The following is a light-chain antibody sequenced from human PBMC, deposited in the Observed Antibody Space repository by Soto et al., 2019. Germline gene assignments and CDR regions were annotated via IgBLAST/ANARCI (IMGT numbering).Light chain of an antibody. CDR1: QSVSSNY. CDR2: AAS. J-gene: IGKJ4*01. CDR3: QRYGSSLPLT. Sequence: EVGWAQSPGTLSLSPGERATLSCRASQSVSSNYLAWYQQRPGQPPRLLIYAASTRATGIPNRFSGSGSGTDFTLTISRLEPEDFAVYYCQRYGSSLPLTFGGGTKVEIK. V-gene: IGKV3-20*01.